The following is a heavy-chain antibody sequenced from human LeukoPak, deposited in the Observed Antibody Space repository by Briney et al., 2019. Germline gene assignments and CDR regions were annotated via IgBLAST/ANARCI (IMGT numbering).Heavy chain of an antibody. J-gene: IGHJ4*02. Sequence: SETLSLTCAVSGYSISSGYYWGWIRQPPGKGLEWFGSIYHSGTTYYNPSLKSRVTISVDTSKNQFSLKLSSVTAADTAVYYCARVVAGYYGSGSYYYFDYWGQGTLVTVSS. D-gene: IGHD3-10*01. CDR2: IYHSGTT. V-gene: IGHV4-38-2*01. CDR3: ARVVAGYYGSGSYYYFDY. CDR1: GYSISSGYY.